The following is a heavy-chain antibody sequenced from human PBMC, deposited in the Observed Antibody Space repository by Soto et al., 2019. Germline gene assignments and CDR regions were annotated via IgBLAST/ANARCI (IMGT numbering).Heavy chain of an antibody. Sequence: GESLKISCKGSGYSFTSYWIGWVRQMPGKGLEWMGIIYPGDSDTRYSPSFQGQVTISADKSISTAYLQWSSLKASDTAMYYRARRDRYCSSTSCPHYYYYGMDVWGQGTTVTVSS. V-gene: IGHV5-51*01. CDR1: GYSFTSYW. CDR2: IYPGDSDT. CDR3: ARRDRYCSSTSCPHYYYYGMDV. D-gene: IGHD2-2*01. J-gene: IGHJ6*02.